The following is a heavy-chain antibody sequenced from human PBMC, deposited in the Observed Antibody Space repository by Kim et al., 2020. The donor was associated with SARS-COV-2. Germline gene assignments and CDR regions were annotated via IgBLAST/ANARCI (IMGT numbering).Heavy chain of an antibody. V-gene: IGHV1-18*01. CDR2: ISAYNGNT. Sequence: ASVKVSCKASGYTFTSYGISWVRQAPGQGLEWMGWISAYNGNTNYAQKLQGRVTMTTDTSTSTAYMELRSLRSDDTAVYYCARVLSPPLSIAAAGPFDYWGQGTLVTVSS. J-gene: IGHJ4*02. D-gene: IGHD6-13*01. CDR3: ARVLSPPLSIAAAGPFDY. CDR1: GYTFTSYG.